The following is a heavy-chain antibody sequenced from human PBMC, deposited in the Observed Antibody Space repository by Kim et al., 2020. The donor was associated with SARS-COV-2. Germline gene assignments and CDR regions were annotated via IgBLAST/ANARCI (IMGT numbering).Heavy chain of an antibody. D-gene: IGHD3-22*01. CDR3: ASWTRPGYYDGSAYYPH. Sequence: GGSLRLSCEASGFTFSTYGMSWVRQAPGKGLECVSDISGSGVSTYYADSVKGRFTISRDNTKYILYLQLNSLRAEDTAVYHCASWTRPGYYDGSAYYPHWGPGTLVTVSS. CDR2: ISGSGVST. CDR1: GFTFSTYG. V-gene: IGHV3-23*01. J-gene: IGHJ4*02.